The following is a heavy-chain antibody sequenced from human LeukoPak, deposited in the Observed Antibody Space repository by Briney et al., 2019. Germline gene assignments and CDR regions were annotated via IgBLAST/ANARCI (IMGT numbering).Heavy chain of an antibody. CDR3: ARHPYYDFWSGYYIDAFDI. V-gene: IGHV4-61*02. D-gene: IGHD3-3*01. Sequence: SETLSLTCTVSGGSNSSGSYYWSWLRQPAGKGLEWIGRIYSSGSTNYNPSLKSRVTISVDTSNNQFSLKLSSVTAADTAVYYCARHPYYDFWSGYYIDAFDIWGQGTMVTVSS. CDR1: GGSNSSGSYY. CDR2: IYSSGST. J-gene: IGHJ3*02.